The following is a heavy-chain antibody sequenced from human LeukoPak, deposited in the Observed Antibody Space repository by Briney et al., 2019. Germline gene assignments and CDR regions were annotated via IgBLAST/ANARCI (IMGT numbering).Heavy chain of an antibody. Sequence: TGRSLRLSCAASGFTFSSYGMHWVRQAPGKGLEWVAVISYDGSNKYYADSVKGRFTISRDNSKNTVYLQMNSLRADDTAVYYCARAEQWLAFDSWGQGTLVTVSS. J-gene: IGHJ4*02. V-gene: IGHV3-30*03. CDR2: ISYDGSNK. D-gene: IGHD6-19*01. CDR3: ARAEQWLAFDS. CDR1: GFTFSSYG.